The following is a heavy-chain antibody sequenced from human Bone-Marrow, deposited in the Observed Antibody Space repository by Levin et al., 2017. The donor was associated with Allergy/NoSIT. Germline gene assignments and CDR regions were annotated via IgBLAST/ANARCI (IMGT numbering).Heavy chain of an antibody. CDR1: GYTFTGYY. CDR3: ALPNNNYNNGWGVFDY. CDR2: INPNSGDT. J-gene: IGHJ4*02. D-gene: IGHD6-19*01. V-gene: IGHV1-2*02. Sequence: ASVKVSCKASGYTFTGYYIHWVRQAPGQGLEWMGWINPNSGDTSYAQKFQGRVTMTRDTSISTAYMELSRLRSDDTAVYYCALPNNNYNNGWGVFDYWGQGTLVTVSS.